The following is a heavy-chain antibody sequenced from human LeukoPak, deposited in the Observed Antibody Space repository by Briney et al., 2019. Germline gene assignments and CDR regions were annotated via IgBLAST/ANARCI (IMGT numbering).Heavy chain of an antibody. J-gene: IGHJ4*02. Sequence: SETLSLTCTVSGGSISSYYWSWIRQPPGKGLVWIGYIYYSGSTNYNPSLKSRVTISVDTSKNQFSLKLSSVTAADTAVYYCARSPTLYFGADYWGQGTLVTVSS. CDR3: ARSPTLYFGADY. CDR1: GGSISSYY. CDR2: IYYSGST. V-gene: IGHV4-59*01. D-gene: IGHD3-10*01.